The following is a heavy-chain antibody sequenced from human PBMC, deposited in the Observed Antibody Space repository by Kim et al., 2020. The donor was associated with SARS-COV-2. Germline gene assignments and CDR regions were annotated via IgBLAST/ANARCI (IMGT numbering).Heavy chain of an antibody. J-gene: IGHJ4*02. D-gene: IGHD5-18*01. CDR2: ISYDGNNK. V-gene: IGHV3-30*18. CDR1: GFTFSTYG. Sequence: GSLRLSCAASGFTFSTYGMHWVRQTPVKGLEWVAIISYDGNNKYYADSVKGRFTISRDNSKNTLYLQMNNLRTEDTAVYYCAKDSGGYTYIFDYWGQGTLVTVSS. CDR3: AKDSGGYTYIFDY.